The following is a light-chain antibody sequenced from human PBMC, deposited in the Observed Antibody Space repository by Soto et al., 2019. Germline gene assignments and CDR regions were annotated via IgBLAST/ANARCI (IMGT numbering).Light chain of an antibody. J-gene: IGKJ2*01. V-gene: IGKV1-5*03. CDR2: KAS. CDR3: QQYNSYSCT. CDR1: QSISSW. Sequence: DIQMTQSPSTLSASVGDRVTITCRASQSISSWLAWYQQKPGKAPKLLIYKASSLESGVPSRFSGSGSGPEFTLTISSLQPDDFATYYCQQYNSYSCTFGQGTKLEIK.